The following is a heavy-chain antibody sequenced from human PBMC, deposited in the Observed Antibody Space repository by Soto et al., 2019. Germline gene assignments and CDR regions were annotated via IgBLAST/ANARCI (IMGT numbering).Heavy chain of an antibody. CDR1: GFTFSSDA. J-gene: IGHJ4*02. Sequence: LRPSCAASGFTFSSDAMSWVRQAPGKGLGWVSAISGSGGSTYYADSVKGRFTISRDNSKNTPYLQMNSLRAEDTAVYYCAKNGPLVTTAFAYWGQGTLVTVSS. CDR3: AKNGPLVTTAFAY. V-gene: IGHV3-23*01. D-gene: IGHD4-17*01. CDR2: ISGSGGST.